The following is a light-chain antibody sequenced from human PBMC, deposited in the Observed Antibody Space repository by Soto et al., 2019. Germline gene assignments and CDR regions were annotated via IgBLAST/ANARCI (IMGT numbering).Light chain of an antibody. V-gene: IGLV2-14*01. CDR1: SSDVGGYNY. Sequence: QSALTQPASVSGSPGQSITISCTGTSSDVGGYNYVSWYQQHPGKAPKFMIYDVSNRPSGVSNRFSGSKSGNTASLTISVLQAEDEADYYCCSYPTSNTRQIVFGTGTKLTVL. J-gene: IGLJ1*01. CDR2: DVS. CDR3: CSYPTSNTRQIV.